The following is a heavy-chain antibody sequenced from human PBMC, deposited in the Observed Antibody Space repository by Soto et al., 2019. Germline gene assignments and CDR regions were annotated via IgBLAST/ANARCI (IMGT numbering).Heavy chain of an antibody. CDR3: ASPAGIAAAGGGWFDP. Sequence: SETLSLTCTVSGSSISSSSYYWGWIRQPPGKGLEWIGSTYSSGSTYYNPSLKSRVTISVDTSKNQFSLKLSSVTAADTAVYYCASPAGIAAAGGGWFDPWGQGTLVTVSS. J-gene: IGHJ5*02. CDR1: GSSISSSSYY. V-gene: IGHV4-39*01. CDR2: TYSSGST. D-gene: IGHD6-13*01.